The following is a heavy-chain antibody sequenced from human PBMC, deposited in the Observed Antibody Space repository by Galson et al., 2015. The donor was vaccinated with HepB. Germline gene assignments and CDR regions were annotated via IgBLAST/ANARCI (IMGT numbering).Heavy chain of an antibody. CDR1: GYIFSNYA. V-gene: IGHV1-3*01. CDR2: ISAGNGDR. J-gene: IGHJ4*02. Sequence: SVKVSCKASGYIFSNYAIHWVRQAPGQTLEWMGWISAGNGDRQYSQKFQARVTITRDTSATTAYMELTSLRPEDTAIYYCARNPMGTVDLDHWGQGTLVTVSS. D-gene: IGHD5-18*01. CDR3: ARNPMGTVDLDH.